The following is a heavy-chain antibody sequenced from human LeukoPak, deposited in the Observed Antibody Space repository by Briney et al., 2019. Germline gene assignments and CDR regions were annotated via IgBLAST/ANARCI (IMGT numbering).Heavy chain of an antibody. CDR2: ISGSGGGT. Sequence: GGSLRLSCAASGFTFSNYAMNWARQAPGKGLEWVSAISGSGGGTYYADSVKGRFTISRDNSKNTLYLQMNSLTAEDTAVYYCAKGDYDFWSGYYINWGQGTLVTVSS. CDR1: GFTFSNYA. D-gene: IGHD3-3*01. J-gene: IGHJ4*02. V-gene: IGHV3-23*01. CDR3: AKGDYDFWSGYYIN.